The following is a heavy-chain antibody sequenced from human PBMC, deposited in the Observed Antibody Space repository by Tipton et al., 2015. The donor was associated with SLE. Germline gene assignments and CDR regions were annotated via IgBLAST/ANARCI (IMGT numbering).Heavy chain of an antibody. CDR1: GGSVSSSSYY. Sequence: LRLSCTVSGGSVSSSSYYWGWIRQPPGEGLEWIGYIYYRGSTIYNPSLKGRVTISVDTSKTHFSLRLNSVTAADTAVYFCARGGLGSDLRGSIYFGSWGQGTLVTVSS. V-gene: IGHV4-61*03. D-gene: IGHD7-27*01. J-gene: IGHJ4*02. CDR3: ARGGLGSDLRGSIYFGS. CDR2: IYYRGST.